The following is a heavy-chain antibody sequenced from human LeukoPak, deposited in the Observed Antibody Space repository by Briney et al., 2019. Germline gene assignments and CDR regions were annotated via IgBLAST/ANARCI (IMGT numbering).Heavy chain of an antibody. Sequence: GESLKISCKGSGYSFTSYWIGWVRQMPGKGLEWMGIIYPGDSDTRYSPSFQGQVTISADKSISTAYLQWSSLKASDTAMYYCARLDDYYGSGSYPRYGMDVWGQGTTVTVSS. V-gene: IGHV5-51*01. CDR2: IYPGDSDT. CDR3: ARLDDYYGSGSYPRYGMDV. J-gene: IGHJ6*02. CDR1: GYSFTSYW. D-gene: IGHD3-10*01.